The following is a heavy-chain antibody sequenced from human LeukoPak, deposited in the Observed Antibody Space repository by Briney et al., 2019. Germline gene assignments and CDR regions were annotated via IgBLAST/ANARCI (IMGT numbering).Heavy chain of an antibody. CDR2: ISAYNGNT. V-gene: IGHV1-18*01. J-gene: IGHJ4*02. CDR1: GYTFTSYG. CDR3: ARAPRTVYGDYSNDY. Sequence: ASVKVSCKASGYTFTSYGISWVRQAPGQGLEWMGWISAYNGNTNYAQKLQGRVTMTTDTSTSTAYMELRSLRSDDTAVYYCARAPRTVYGDYSNDYWGQGTLVTVSS. D-gene: IGHD4-17*01.